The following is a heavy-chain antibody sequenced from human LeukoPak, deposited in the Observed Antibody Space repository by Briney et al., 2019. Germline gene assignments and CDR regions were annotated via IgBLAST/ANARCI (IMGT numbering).Heavy chain of an antibody. D-gene: IGHD3-22*01. V-gene: IGHV4-38-2*02. J-gene: IGHJ4*02. CDR3: ARDAQTYYYHTSGYYFEY. CDR2: IYHTGGT. CDR1: GYSSSNDYY. Sequence: SETLSLACDVSGYSSSNDYYWGWIRQPPGKGLEWIGSIYHTGGTYYNPSLKSRVTISIDTSKNQFSLNLSSVTAADTAVYYSARDAQTYYYHTSGYYFEYWGQGTLVTVSS.